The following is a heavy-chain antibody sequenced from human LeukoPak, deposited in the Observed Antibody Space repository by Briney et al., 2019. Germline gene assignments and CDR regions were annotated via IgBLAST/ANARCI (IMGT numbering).Heavy chain of an antibody. Sequence: GGSLRLSCAASGFTFSSYNMNWVRQAPGKGLEWVSYISSGSSIIYYADSVKGRFTVSRDNAKNSLYLHMSSLGDEDTAVYYCARRIAGAGTDFDYWGQGTLVTVSS. D-gene: IGHD6-13*01. CDR1: GFTFSSYN. V-gene: IGHV3-48*02. CDR3: ARRIAGAGTDFDY. J-gene: IGHJ4*02. CDR2: ISSGSSII.